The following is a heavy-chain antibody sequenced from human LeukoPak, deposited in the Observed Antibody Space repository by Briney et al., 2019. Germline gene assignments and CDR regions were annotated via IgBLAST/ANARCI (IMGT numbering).Heavy chain of an antibody. CDR1: GGAFSGYY. CDR2: INHSGST. CDR3: ARALSSGWYNS. D-gene: IGHD6-19*01. Sequence: SETLSLTCAVYGGAFSGYYWSWIRQPPGKGLEWIVEINHSGSTKYNPSLKSRVTISVDTSEKQFSLKLRSVTAADTAVYYCARALSSGWYNSWGRGTLVTVSS. J-gene: IGHJ5*01. V-gene: IGHV4-34*01.